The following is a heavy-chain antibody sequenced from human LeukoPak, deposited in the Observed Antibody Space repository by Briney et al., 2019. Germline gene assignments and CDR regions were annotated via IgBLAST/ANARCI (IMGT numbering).Heavy chain of an antibody. CDR1: GSTLTELS. J-gene: IGHJ5*02. CDR2: ISAYNGNT. CDR3: AREASSSWYGDNWFDP. D-gene: IGHD6-13*01. V-gene: IGHV1-18*01. Sequence: ASVKVSCKVSGSTLTELSMHWVRQAPGKGLEWMGWISAYNGNTNNAQKLQGRVTMTTDTSTSTAYMELRSLRSDDTAVYYCAREASSSWYGDNWFDPWGQGTLVTVSS.